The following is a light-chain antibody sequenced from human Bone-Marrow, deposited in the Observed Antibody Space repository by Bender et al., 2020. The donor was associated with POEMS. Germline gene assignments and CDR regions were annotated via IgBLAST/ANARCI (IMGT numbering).Light chain of an antibody. J-gene: IGLJ1*01. V-gene: IGLV2-23*02. CDR2: QVN. Sequence: SALTQPASVAGSPGQSITISCSGTTNDVGGYSLVSWYQIHPGRAPTLLLYQVNKRPSGISNRFSGSKSGNTASLTISGLQPADESEYYCCSYTGRYSYVFGGGTTVTVL. CDR3: CSYTGRYSYV. CDR1: TNDVGGYSL.